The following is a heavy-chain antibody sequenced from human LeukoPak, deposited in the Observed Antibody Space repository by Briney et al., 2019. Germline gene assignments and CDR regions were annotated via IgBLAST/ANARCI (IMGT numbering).Heavy chain of an antibody. D-gene: IGHD3-22*01. CDR3: ARGEYYYDSSGYYPAGAFDI. Sequence: SVKVSCKASGGTFSSYAISWVRQAPGQGLEWMGRIIPILGIANYAQKFQGRVTITADKSTSTAYMELSSLRSEDTAVYYCARGEYYYDSSGYYPAGAFDIWGQGTMVTVSS. J-gene: IGHJ3*02. CDR1: GGTFSSYA. V-gene: IGHV1-69*04. CDR2: IIPILGIA.